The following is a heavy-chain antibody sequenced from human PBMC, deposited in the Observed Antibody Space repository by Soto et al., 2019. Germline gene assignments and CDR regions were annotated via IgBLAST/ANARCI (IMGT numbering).Heavy chain of an antibody. V-gene: IGHV1-18*04. Sequence: QVQLVQSGAEVKKPGASVKVSCKASGYTFSNYGITWVRQAPGQGVEWMGWISGYNGNTNYAQNLQDRPIMTTDTSTKTAFMELRSLRSDDPGVYSCAPAPPVTLSKYLQPWGQGTLVTVPS. D-gene: IGHD2-21*02. CDR3: APAPPVTLSKYLQP. CDR2: ISGYNGNT. CDR1: GYTFSNYG. J-gene: IGHJ1*01.